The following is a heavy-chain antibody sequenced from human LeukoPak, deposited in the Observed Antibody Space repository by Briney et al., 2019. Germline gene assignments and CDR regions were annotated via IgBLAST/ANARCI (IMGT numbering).Heavy chain of an antibody. CDR2: IKQDGSEK. CDR1: GFIFTNYW. D-gene: IGHD1-26*01. J-gene: IGHJ4*02. V-gene: IGHV3-7*01. CDR3: ARDRSGSYPYYFDY. Sequence: PGGSLRLPCAASGFIFTNYWMGWVRQAPGKGLEWVANIKQDGSEKYYVDSVKGRFTISRDNAKNSLYLQMNSLRAEDTAVYYCARDRSGSYPYYFDYWGQGTLVTVSS.